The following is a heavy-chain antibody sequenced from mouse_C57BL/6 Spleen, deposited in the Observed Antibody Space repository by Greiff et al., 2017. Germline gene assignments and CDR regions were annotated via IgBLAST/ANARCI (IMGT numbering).Heavy chain of an antibody. CDR3: ARRDGSSYGAMDY. J-gene: IGHJ4*01. Sequence: QVHVKQSGAELVRPGTSVKVSCKASGYAFTNYLIEWVKQRPGQGLEWIGVINPGSGGTNYNEKFKGKATLTADKSSSTAYMQRSSLASEDAAVYFCARRDGSSYGAMDYWGQGTSVTVSS. CDR1: GYAFTNYL. D-gene: IGHD1-1*01. V-gene: IGHV1-54*01. CDR2: INPGSGGT.